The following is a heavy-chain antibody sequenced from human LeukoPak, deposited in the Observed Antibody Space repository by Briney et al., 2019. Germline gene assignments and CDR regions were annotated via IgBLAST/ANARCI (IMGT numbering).Heavy chain of an antibody. V-gene: IGHV4-31*03. D-gene: IGHD3-22*01. CDR2: IFYNGNT. J-gene: IGHJ3*02. CDR1: GGSISIGGYY. CDR3: LRNFDSYNAFDI. Sequence: PSETLSLTCTVSGGSISIGGYYWSWIRQHPGKGLEWIGYIFYNGNTYYNPSLKSRLTISGDTSENQFSLKLSSVTAADTAVYCCLRNFDSYNAFDIWGQGTMVTVSS.